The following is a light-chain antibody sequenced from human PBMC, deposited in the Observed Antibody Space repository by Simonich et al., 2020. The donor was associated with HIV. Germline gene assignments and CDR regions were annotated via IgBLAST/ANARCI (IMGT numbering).Light chain of an antibody. V-gene: IGKV1-17*03. CDR3: LQDYNYPRT. CDR2: AAS. J-gene: IGKJ1*01. Sequence: DIQMTQSPSAMSASVGNRVTITFLASKGISNNLAWVPQEPGKVPKRLIYAASTLHSAIPSRFSGSGSGTDFTLTISSLQPEDFATYYCLQDYNYPRTFGRGTKVDIK. CDR1: KGISNN.